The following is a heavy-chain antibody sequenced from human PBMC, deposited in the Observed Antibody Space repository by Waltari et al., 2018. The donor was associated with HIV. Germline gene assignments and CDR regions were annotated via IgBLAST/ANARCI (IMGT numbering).Heavy chain of an antibody. CDR3: ARDYQLSYGAWFDP. CDR2: IYYSGST. D-gene: IGHD2-2*01. J-gene: IGHJ5*02. CDR1: GGPISSGGYY. Sequence: QVQLQASAPGLVKPSQTLSLACTVSGGPISSGGYYWSWIRQHPGKGLEWIGYIYYSGSTYYNPSLKSRVTISVDTSKNQFSLELSSVTAADTAVYYCARDYQLSYGAWFDPWGQGTLVTVSS. V-gene: IGHV4-31*03.